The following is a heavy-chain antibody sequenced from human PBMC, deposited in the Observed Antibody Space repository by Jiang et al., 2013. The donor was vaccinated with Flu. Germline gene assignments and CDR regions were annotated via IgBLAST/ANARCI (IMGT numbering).Heavy chain of an antibody. CDR3: ARDDFHYYYYGMDV. V-gene: IGHV7-4-1*02. Sequence: QGLEWMGWINTNTGNPTYAQGFTGRFVFSLDTSVSTAYLQISSLKAEDTAVYYCARDDFHYYYYGMDVWGQGTTVTVSS. J-gene: IGHJ6*02. CDR2: INTNTGNP.